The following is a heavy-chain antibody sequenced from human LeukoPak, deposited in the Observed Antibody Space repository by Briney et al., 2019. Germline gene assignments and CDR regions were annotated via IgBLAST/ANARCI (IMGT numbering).Heavy chain of an antibody. CDR3: AKNYFDSSGYQGDAFDI. Sequence: PGGSLRLSCAASGFTFSSYAMSWVRQAPGKGLEWVSAISGSGGSTYYADSVKGRFTISRDNAKNSLYLQMNSLRPEDTALYYCAKNYFDSSGYQGDAFDIWGQGTMVTVSS. V-gene: IGHV3-23*01. CDR2: ISGSGGST. D-gene: IGHD3-22*01. J-gene: IGHJ3*02. CDR1: GFTFSSYA.